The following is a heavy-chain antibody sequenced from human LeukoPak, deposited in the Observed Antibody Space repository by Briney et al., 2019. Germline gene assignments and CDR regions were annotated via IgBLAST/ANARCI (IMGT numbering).Heavy chain of an antibody. V-gene: IGHV6-1*01. Sequence: SQTLSLTCAISGDSVPSNSAAWNWIRQSPSRGLEWLGRTYYRSKWYNDYAVSVKSRITINPDTSKNQFSLQLNSVTPEDTAVYYCARDLVVGANPVGYYFDYWGQGTLVTVSS. J-gene: IGHJ4*02. CDR1: GDSVPSNSAA. D-gene: IGHD1-26*01. CDR3: ARDLVVGANPVGYYFDY. CDR2: TYYRSKWYN.